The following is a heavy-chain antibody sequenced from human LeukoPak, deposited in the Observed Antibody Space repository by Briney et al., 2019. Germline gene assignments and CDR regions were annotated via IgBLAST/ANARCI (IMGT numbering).Heavy chain of an antibody. CDR3: ARGDDSSSWLYYYYYGMDV. J-gene: IGHJ6*02. D-gene: IGHD6-13*01. Sequence: ASVKVSCKASGYTFTGYYMHWVRQAPGQGLEWMGRINPNSGGTNYAQKFQGRVTMTRDTSISTAYMELSRLRSDDTAVYYCARGDDSSSWLYYYYYGMDVWGQGTTVTVSS. CDR2: INPNSGGT. V-gene: IGHV1-2*02. CDR1: GYTFTGYY.